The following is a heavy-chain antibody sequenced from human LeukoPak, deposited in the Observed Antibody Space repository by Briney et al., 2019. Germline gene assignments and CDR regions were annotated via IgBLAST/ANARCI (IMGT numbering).Heavy chain of an antibody. CDR3: ASTSLTISSSWFVFDF. Sequence: PSETLSLNCSVSGVSISCNYFYGRWLRQSPGKGREWIGSIYYSGNTYYNPSLKSRVTISADTSKNKVSLKLNSVTAADAAVYYCASTSLTISSSWFVFDFWGQGTLVTVSS. V-gene: IGHV4-39*01. J-gene: IGHJ4*02. CDR1: GVSISCNYFY. CDR2: IYYSGNT. D-gene: IGHD6-13*01.